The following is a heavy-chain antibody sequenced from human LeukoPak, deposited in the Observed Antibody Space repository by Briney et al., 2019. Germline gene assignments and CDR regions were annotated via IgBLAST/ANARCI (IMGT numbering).Heavy chain of an antibody. CDR2: TYYRSKWYN. CDR1: GDSVSSNSAA. V-gene: IGHV6-1*01. Sequence: SQTLSLTCAISGDSVSSNSAAWNWIRQSPSRGLEWLGGTYYRSKWYNDYAVFVKSRITINTDTSKNQFSLQVNSVTPEDTAVYYCARGTRYSSGWTFDYWGQGTPVTVSS. CDR3: ARGTRYSSGWTFDY. J-gene: IGHJ4*02. D-gene: IGHD6-19*01.